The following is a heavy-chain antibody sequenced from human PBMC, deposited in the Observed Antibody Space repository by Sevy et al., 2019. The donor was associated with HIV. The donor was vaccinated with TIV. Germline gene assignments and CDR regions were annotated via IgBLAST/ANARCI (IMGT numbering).Heavy chain of an antibody. J-gene: IGHJ6*02. Sequence: GGSLRLSCAASGFTFSSYGMHWVRQAPGKGLEWVAVISYDGSNKYYADSVKGRFTISRDNSKNTLYLQMNSLRAEDTAVYYCAKDLLLPSYYYGSGLYYYGMDVWGQGTTVTVSS. CDR3: AKDLLLPSYYYGSGLYYYGMDV. D-gene: IGHD3-10*01. CDR2: ISYDGSNK. CDR1: GFTFSSYG. V-gene: IGHV3-30*18.